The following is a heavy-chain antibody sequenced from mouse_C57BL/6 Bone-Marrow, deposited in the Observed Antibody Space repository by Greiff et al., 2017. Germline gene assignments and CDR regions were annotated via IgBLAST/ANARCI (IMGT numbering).Heavy chain of an antibody. D-gene: IGHD1-1*01. V-gene: IGHV5-12*01. CDR1: GFTFSDSY. CDR3: ARGTYYYGSRRYFDV. CDR2: ISNGGGST. J-gene: IGHJ1*03. Sequence: DVKLVESGGGLVQPGGSLKLSCAASGFTFSDSYMYWVRQTPEKRLEWVAYISNGGGSTYYPDTVKGRFTISRDNVKKTLYLQMSRLKSEDTAMYYCARGTYYYGSRRYFDVWGTGTTVTVSS.